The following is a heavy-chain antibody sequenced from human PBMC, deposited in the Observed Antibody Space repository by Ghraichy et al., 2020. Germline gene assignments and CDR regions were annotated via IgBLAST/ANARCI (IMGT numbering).Heavy chain of an antibody. J-gene: IGHJ2*01. CDR1: GYTFTSYA. Sequence: ASVKVSCKASGYTFTSYAMNWVRQAPGQGLEWMGWINTNTGNPTYAQGFTGRFVFSLDTSVSTAYLQISSLKAEDTAVYYCARNSGSYYRNLPLWYFDLWGRGTLVTVSS. CDR3: ARNSGSYYRNLPLWYFDL. D-gene: IGHD1-26*01. CDR2: INTNTGNP. V-gene: IGHV7-4-1*02.